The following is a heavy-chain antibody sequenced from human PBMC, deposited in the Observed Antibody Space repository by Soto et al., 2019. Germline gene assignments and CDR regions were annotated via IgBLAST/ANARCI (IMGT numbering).Heavy chain of an antibody. CDR1: GGTFSTYA. CDR2: IIPMFGTA. J-gene: IGHJ4*02. V-gene: IGHV1-69*12. Sequence: QVQLVQSGAEVKKPESSVKVSCKAPGGTFSTYAISWVRQAPGQGLEWMGGIIPMFGTANYAQRFQDRVTSSADDSTNTVYMELSSLRSEDTAVYLCASGIQLWLRRINNCYSGWGQGSLVTVSS. CDR3: ASGIQLWLRRINNCYSG. D-gene: IGHD5-18*01.